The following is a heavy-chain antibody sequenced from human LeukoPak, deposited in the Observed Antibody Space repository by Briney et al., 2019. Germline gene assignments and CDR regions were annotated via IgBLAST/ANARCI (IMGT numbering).Heavy chain of an antibody. D-gene: IGHD2-21*02. J-gene: IGHJ4*02. Sequence: SETLSLTCSVSDGSASSSSYYWGWVRQPPGKGLEWIGSFHYSGSTYYNPSLKSRVTISGDTSKNQFSLKLRSVTAADTAAYYCASLVVVVVTASEIDYWGQGTLVTVSS. V-gene: IGHV4-39*01. CDR3: ASLVVVVVTASEIDY. CDR1: DGSASSSSYY. CDR2: FHYSGST.